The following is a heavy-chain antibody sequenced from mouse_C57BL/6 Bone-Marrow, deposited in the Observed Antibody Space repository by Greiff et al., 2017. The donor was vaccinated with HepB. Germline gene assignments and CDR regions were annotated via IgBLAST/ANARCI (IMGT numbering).Heavy chain of an antibody. CDR1: GYAFSSSW. Sequence: ESGPELVKPGASVKISCKASGYAFSSSWMNWVKQRPGKGLEWIGRIYPGDGDTNYNEKFKGKATLTADKSSSTAYMQLSSLTSEDSAVYYCARSQEYGGELGYWGQGTTLTVSS. CDR2: IYPGDGDT. D-gene: IGHD1-1*02. CDR3: ARSQEYGGELGY. V-gene: IGHV1-82*01. J-gene: IGHJ2*01.